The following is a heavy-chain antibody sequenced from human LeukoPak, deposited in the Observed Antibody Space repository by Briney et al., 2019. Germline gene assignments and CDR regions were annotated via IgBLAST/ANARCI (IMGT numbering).Heavy chain of an antibody. J-gene: IGHJ6*03. D-gene: IGHD3-16*01. CDR2: IIPIFGTA. CDR1: GGTFSSYA. V-gene: IGHV1-69*06. Sequence: SVKVSCKASGGTFSSYAISWVRQAPGQGLEWMGGIIPIFGTANYAQKFQGRVTITADKSTSTAYMELRSLRSDDTAIYYCARKQGGGVQTGYYYYYMDVWGKGTTVTVSS. CDR3: ARKQGGGVQTGYYYYYMDV.